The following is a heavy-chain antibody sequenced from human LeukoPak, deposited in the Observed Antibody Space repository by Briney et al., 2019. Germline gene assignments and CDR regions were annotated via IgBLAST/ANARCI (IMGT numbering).Heavy chain of an antibody. Sequence: ASVKVSCKASGGTFISYAISWVRQAPGQGLEWMGGIIPIFGTANYAQKFQGRVTITADESTSTAYMELSSLRSEDTAVYYCARMSRIAVAGTTPEFDYWGQGTLVTVSS. CDR1: GGTFISYA. V-gene: IGHV1-69*01. D-gene: IGHD6-19*01. CDR3: ARMSRIAVAGTTPEFDY. J-gene: IGHJ4*02. CDR2: IIPIFGTA.